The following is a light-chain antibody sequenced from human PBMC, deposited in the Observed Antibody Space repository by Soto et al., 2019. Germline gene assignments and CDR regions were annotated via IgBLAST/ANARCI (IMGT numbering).Light chain of an antibody. CDR2: DAS. CDR1: QSVSSH. J-gene: IGKJ1*01. Sequence: EIVMTQSPATLSVSPGERATLSCRASQSVSSHLAWSQHKPGQAPRLLIYDASTRATDVPDRFTGTGSATEFTLTITSLQSEDFAVYYCQQYNTWPLTWTFGLETKVEIK. V-gene: IGKV3-15*01. CDR3: QQYNTWPLTWT.